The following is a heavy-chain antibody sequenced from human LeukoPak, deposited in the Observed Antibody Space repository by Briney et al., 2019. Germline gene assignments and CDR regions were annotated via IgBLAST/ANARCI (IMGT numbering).Heavy chain of an antibody. D-gene: IGHD6-19*01. CDR3: ARAYSSGWTGEDY. V-gene: IGHV4-34*01. J-gene: IGHJ4*02. CDR2: INHSGST. CDR1: GGSFSGYY. Sequence: SETLSLTCAVYGGSFSGYYWSWIRQPPGKGLEWIEEINHSGSTNYNPPLKSRVTISVDTSKNQFSLKLSSVTAADTAVYYCARAYSSGWTGEDYWGQGTLVTVSS.